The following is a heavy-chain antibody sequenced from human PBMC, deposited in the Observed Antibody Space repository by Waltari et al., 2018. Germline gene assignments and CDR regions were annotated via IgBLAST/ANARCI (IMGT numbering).Heavy chain of an antibody. V-gene: IGHV1-69*04. CDR1: GGTFSSYA. CDR3: ARESITMVQGGDY. J-gene: IGHJ4*02. CDR2: ISPILGKA. D-gene: IGHD3-10*01. Sequence: QVQLVQSGAEVKKPGSSVKVSCKASGGTFSSYAISWVRQAPGQGLEWMVRISPILGKANYAQKFQGRVKITADKSTSTAYMELSSLRSEDTAVYYCARESITMVQGGDYWGQGTLVTVSS.